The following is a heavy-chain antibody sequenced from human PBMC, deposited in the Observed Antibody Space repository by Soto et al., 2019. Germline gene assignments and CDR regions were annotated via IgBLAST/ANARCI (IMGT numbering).Heavy chain of an antibody. V-gene: IGHV2-5*02. CDR2: IYWDDDK. CDR1: GFSLSTSGVG. CDR3: AHYDYGGLVY. D-gene: IGHD4-17*01. Sequence: QITLKESGPPLVKPTQTLTLTCTFSGFSLSTSGVGVTWIRQPPGKALEWLALIYWDDDKRYSPSLKNRLTIXXDTSKTQVVLTMTNMDPVDTATYYCAHYDYGGLVYWGQGALVTVSS. J-gene: IGHJ4*02.